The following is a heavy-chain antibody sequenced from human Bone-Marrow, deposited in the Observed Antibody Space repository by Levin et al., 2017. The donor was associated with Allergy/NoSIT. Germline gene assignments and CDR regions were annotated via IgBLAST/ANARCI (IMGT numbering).Heavy chain of an antibody. CDR1: GDSIKGGDYY. Sequence: SETLSLTCTVSGDSIKGGDYYWSWIRQPPGKGLEWIGYIYFSGSTYYNPSLKSPVTISLDTSRSQFSLKLTSVSAADTAVYYCARVGRARRLYFDYWGPGMLVTVSA. V-gene: IGHV4-30-4*01. CDR2: IYFSGST. CDR3: ARVGRARRLYFDY. J-gene: IGHJ4*02. D-gene: IGHD3-10*01.